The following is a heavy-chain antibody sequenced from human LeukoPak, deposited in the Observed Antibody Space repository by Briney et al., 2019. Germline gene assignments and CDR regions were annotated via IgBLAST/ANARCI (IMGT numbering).Heavy chain of an antibody. J-gene: IGHJ6*03. Sequence: GGSLRLSCAASGFTFSSYAMSWVRQAPGKGLEWVSAISGSGGSTYYADSVKGRFTISRDNSKNTLYLQMNSLRAEDTAVYYCARDGYYYDSGGYLSGGYYYYYYMDVWGKGTTVTVSS. V-gene: IGHV3-23*01. CDR3: ARDGYYYDSGGYLSGGYYYYYYMDV. CDR2: ISGSGGST. D-gene: IGHD3-22*01. CDR1: GFTFSSYA.